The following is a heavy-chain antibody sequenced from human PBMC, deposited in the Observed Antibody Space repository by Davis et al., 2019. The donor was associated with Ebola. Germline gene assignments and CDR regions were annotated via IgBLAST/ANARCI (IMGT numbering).Heavy chain of an antibody. CDR3: ARDAFSLSRYDTEDH. CDR1: GFNVTKFL. Sequence: GESLKISCAGSGFNVTKFLMNWVRQAPGRGLEWVSYISENRDDTFYTDSVRGRFTISRDSAKNLLFLQMDDLRDEDTATYYCARDAFSLSRYDTEDHWGQGTLVTVSS. J-gene: IGHJ4*02. CDR2: ISENRDDT. D-gene: IGHD3-9*01. V-gene: IGHV3-48*02.